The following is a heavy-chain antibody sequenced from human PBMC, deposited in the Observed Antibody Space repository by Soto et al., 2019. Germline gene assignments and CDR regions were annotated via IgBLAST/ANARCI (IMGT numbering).Heavy chain of an antibody. CDR3: AKDYDILTFGNWFDP. J-gene: IGHJ5*02. CDR2: ISYDGSNK. CDR1: GFTFSSYG. Sequence: GGSLRLSCAASGFTFSSYGMHWVRQAPGKGLEWVAVISYDGSNKYYADSVKGRFTISRDNSKNTLYLQMNSLRAEDTAVYYCAKDYDILTFGNWFDPWGQGTLVTV. D-gene: IGHD3-9*01. V-gene: IGHV3-30*18.